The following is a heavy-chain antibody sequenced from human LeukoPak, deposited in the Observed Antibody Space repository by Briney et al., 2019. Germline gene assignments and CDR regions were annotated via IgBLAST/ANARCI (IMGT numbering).Heavy chain of an antibody. J-gene: IGHJ4*02. Sequence: SETLSLTCTVSGGSISSSAYHWGWIRQPPGKGLEWIGRIYTSGSTYYNPSLKSRVTISVDTSKNQFSLKLSSVTAADTAVYYCATHGVRGQFDYWGQGTLVTVSS. CDR2: IYTSGST. CDR1: GGSISSSAYH. V-gene: IGHV4-39*01. D-gene: IGHD3-10*01. CDR3: ATHGVRGQFDY.